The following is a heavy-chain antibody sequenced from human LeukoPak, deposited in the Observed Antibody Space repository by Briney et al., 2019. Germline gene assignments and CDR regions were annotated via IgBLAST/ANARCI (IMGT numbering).Heavy chain of an antibody. D-gene: IGHD4-17*01. CDR2: IYYSGST. V-gene: IGHV4-59*12. J-gene: IGHJ4*02. CDR3: ARSEDGEISFDY. Sequence: SETLSLTCTVSGGSISSYYWSWIRQPPGKGLEWIGYIYYSGSTNYNPSLKSRVTISVDRSKNQFSLKLSSVTAADTAVYYCARSEDGEISFDYWGRGTLVTVSS. CDR1: GGSISSYY.